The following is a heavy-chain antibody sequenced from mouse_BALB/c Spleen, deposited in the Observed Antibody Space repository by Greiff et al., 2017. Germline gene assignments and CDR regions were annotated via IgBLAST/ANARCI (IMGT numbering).Heavy chain of an antibody. CDR3: ATTMITRDLDY. CDR1: GFTFSSYG. Sequence: DVKLVESGGDLVKPGGSLKLSCAASGFTFSSYGMSWVRQTPDKRLEWVATISSGGSYTYYPDSVKGRFTISRDTAKNTLYLQMSSLTSEDTAMYYCATTMITRDLDYWGQGTTLTVSS. CDR2: ISSGGSYT. D-gene: IGHD2-4*01. J-gene: IGHJ2*01. V-gene: IGHV5-6*02.